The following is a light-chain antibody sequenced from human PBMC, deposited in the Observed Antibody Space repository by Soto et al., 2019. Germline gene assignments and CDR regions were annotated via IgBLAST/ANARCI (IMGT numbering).Light chain of an antibody. V-gene: IGLV2-14*01. J-gene: IGLJ3*02. CDR3: MSYTTSSTWV. Sequence: QSVLTQPASVSGSPGQSITISCTGTSSDVGAYDYVSWYQQHPGKAPKLMIYDVTNRPSGVSNRFSGSKSGNTASLTISGLQAEDEADYYCMSYTTSSTWVFGGGTQLTVL. CDR2: DVT. CDR1: SSDVGAYDY.